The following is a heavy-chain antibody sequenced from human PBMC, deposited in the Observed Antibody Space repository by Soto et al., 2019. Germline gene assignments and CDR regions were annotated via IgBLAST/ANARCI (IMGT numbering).Heavy chain of an antibody. CDR3: ARGADSCCYYPAGEYYGMYV. CDR2: ISAYNGNT. D-gene: IGHD3-22*01. V-gene: IGHV1-18*01. Sequence: ASVKVSCKASGYTFTSYGISWVRQAPGQGLEWMGWISAYNGNTNYAQKLQGRVTMTTDTSTSTAYMELRSLRSDDTAVYYCARGADSCCYYPAGEYYGMYVWGQGSTVTVSS. J-gene: IGHJ6*02. CDR1: GYTFTSYG.